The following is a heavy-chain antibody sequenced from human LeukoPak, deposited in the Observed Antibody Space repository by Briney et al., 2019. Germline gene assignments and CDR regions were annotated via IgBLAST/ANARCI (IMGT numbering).Heavy chain of an antibody. CDR3: ARDQLAVAGSDY. CDR2: ISSSSSYI. Sequence: GGSLRLSCAASGFTFSSYSMNWVRQAPGKGPEWVSSISSSSSYIYYADSVKGRFTISRDNAKNSLYLQMNSLRAEDTAVYDCARDQLAVAGSDYWGQGTLVTVSS. V-gene: IGHV3-21*01. J-gene: IGHJ4*02. D-gene: IGHD6-19*01. CDR1: GFTFSSYS.